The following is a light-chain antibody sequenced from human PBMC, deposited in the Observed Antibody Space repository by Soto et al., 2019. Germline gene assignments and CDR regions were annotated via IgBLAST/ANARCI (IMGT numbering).Light chain of an antibody. V-gene: IGLV1-40*01. Sequence: QSVLTQPPSVSGAPGQRVTISCTGSSSNIGAGYDVHWYQQLPGTAPKLLIYGNSNRPSGVPDRFSGSKSGTSTALAITGLQAEDEADHYCQSYDSGLSAVVFGGGTKLTVL. CDR3: QSYDSGLSAVV. CDR2: GNS. CDR1: SSNIGAGYD. J-gene: IGLJ2*01.